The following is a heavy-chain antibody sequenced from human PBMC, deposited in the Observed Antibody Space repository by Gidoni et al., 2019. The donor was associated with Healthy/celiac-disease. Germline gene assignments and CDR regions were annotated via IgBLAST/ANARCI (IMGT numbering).Heavy chain of an antibody. CDR3: ARLRSDYGDNYDVDY. CDR2: ISSSSSYI. Sequence: EVQLVESGGGLVKPGGSLRLSCAASGFTFSSYSMNWVRQAPGKGLGWVSSISSSSSYIYYADSVKGRFTISRDNAKNSLYLQMNSLRAEDTAVYYCARLRSDYGDNYDVDYWGQGTLVTGSS. V-gene: IGHV3-21*01. CDR1: GFTFSSYS. D-gene: IGHD4-17*01. J-gene: IGHJ4*02.